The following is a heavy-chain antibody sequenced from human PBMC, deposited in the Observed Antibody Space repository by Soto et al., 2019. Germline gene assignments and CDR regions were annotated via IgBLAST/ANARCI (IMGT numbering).Heavy chain of an antibody. CDR1: GYTFTSYA. Sequence: QVQLVQSGAEVKKPGASVKVSCKASGYTFTSYAMHWVRQAPGQRLEWMGWINAGNGNTKYSQKFQVRVTFTRDTSASSAYMDLSSLRSEVTAVYYCAREGTVGDYDSWYFDYWGQVTLVTVSS. CDR2: INAGNGNT. V-gene: IGHV1-3*01. D-gene: IGHD5-12*01. CDR3: AREGTVGDYDSWYFDY. J-gene: IGHJ4*02.